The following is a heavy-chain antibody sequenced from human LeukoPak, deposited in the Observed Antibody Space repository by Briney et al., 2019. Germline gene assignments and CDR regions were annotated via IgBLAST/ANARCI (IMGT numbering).Heavy chain of an antibody. V-gene: IGHV3-7*01. Sequence: GGSLRLSCAASGFTFSSYWMSWVRQAPGKGLEWVASIKQDGSEKYYVDSVKGRFTISRENAKNSLYLQMNSLRAEDTAVYYCARDDCSSISCYHNWFDPWGQGTLVTVSS. D-gene: IGHD2-2*01. CDR2: IKQDGSEK. J-gene: IGHJ5*02. CDR3: ARDDCSSISCYHNWFDP. CDR1: GFTFSSYW.